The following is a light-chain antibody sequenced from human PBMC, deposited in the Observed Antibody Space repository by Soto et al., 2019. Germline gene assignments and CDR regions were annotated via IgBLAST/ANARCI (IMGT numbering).Light chain of an antibody. CDR2: GAS. CDR1: QSINIF. CDR3: QQSAGGPPFT. Sequence: DIQMTQSPSSLSASVGDRVTIACRASQSINIFLNWYQQKPGKAPKLLIYGASSLQSGVPSRFSAAGSGTDFNLSITSLQPEDFGTYYCQQSAGGPPFTFGPGTTVDIK. J-gene: IGKJ3*01. V-gene: IGKV1-39*01.